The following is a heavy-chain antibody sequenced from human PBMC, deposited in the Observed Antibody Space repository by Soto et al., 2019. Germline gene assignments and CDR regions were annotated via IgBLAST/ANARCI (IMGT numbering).Heavy chain of an antibody. CDR2: INPNSGGT. J-gene: IGHJ4*02. CDR1: GYTFTGYY. D-gene: IGHD6-19*01. Sequence: QVQLVQSGAEVKKPGAAVKVSCRAAGYTFTGYYMHWVRQAPGQGLEWMGWINPNSGGTNHAQKFQGRVTMTRDTSISTAYMELSRLRSDDTAVYYCASSRSGYSSGAIDYWGQGTLVTVSS. V-gene: IGHV1-2*02. CDR3: ASSRSGYSSGAIDY.